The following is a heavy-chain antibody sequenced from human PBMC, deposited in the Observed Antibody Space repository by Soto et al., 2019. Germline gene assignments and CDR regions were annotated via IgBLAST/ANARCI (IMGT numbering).Heavy chain of an antibody. D-gene: IGHD2-15*01. Sequence: SVKVSCKASGGTFSSYAISWVRQAPGQGLEWMGGIIPIFGTANYAQKFQGRVTITADESTSTAYMELSSLRSEDTALYYCARDFGIIVVVAKSYYYYYYGMDFWG. J-gene: IGHJ6*02. CDR1: GGTFSSYA. CDR2: IIPIFGTA. CDR3: ARDFGIIVVVAKSYYYYYYGMDF. V-gene: IGHV1-69*13.